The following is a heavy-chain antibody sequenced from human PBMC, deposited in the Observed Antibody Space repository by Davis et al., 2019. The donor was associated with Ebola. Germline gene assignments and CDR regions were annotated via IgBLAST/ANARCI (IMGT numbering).Heavy chain of an antibody. CDR2: IIPIFGTR. CDR1: GGTFSLYS. V-gene: IGHV1-69*13. Sequence: AASVKVSCKASGGTFSLYSLSWVRQAPGQGLEWMGGIIPIFGTRNYAQKFQGRVTVTADASTSTAYMELSSLTSEATAVYYCASSEGYLYGMDVWGQGTTVTVSS. CDR3: ASSEGYLYGMDV. D-gene: IGHD2-15*01. J-gene: IGHJ6*02.